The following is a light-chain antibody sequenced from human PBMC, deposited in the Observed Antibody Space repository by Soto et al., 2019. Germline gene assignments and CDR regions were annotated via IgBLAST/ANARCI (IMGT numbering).Light chain of an antibody. CDR3: QQSYSTPRT. J-gene: IGKJ1*01. CDR2: AAS. V-gene: IGKV1-39*01. Sequence: DIQMTQSPSSLSASVGDRVTITCRASQSISSYLNWYQQKPGKAHKLLIYAASSLQSVVPSRFSGSGSGTDFTLTISSLQPEDFATYYCQQSYSTPRTFGQGTKVEIK. CDR1: QSISSY.